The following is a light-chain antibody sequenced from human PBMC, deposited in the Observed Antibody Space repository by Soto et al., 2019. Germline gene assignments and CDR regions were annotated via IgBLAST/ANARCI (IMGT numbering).Light chain of an antibody. CDR2: DVS. CDR3: SSYAGSNNYV. CDR1: SRDVCGYNF. Sequence: QSVLTQPPSPSGSPGQSVTMSCTGTSRDVCGYNFVSWYQQHPGKAPKLMIYDVSKRPSGVPDRFSGSKSGNTASLTVSGLQAEDDADYYCSSYAGSNNYVFGTGTKVTVL. J-gene: IGLJ1*01. V-gene: IGLV2-8*01.